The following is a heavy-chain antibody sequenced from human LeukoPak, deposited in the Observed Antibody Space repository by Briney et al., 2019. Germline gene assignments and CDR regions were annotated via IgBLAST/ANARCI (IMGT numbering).Heavy chain of an antibody. Sequence: GGSLRLSCAASGFTFSSYAMGWVRQTPGKGLEWVSGISGSGGSRDYVDSVKGRFTISRDNSKDTLNLQMNSLRAEDTAVYYCAKASGSSIAARDGAGWFDPWGQGTLVTVSS. CDR2: ISGSGGSR. CDR1: GFTFSSYA. V-gene: IGHV3-23*01. D-gene: IGHD6-6*01. J-gene: IGHJ5*02. CDR3: AKASGSSIAARDGAGWFDP.